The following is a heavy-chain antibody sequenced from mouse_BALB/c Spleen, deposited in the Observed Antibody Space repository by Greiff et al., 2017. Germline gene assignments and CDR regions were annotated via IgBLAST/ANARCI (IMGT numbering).Heavy chain of an antibody. Sequence: EVMLMESGGGLVQPGGSRKLSCAASGFTFSDYGMAWVRQAPGKGPEWVAFISNLAYSIYYADTVTGRFTISRENAKNTLYLEMSSLRSEDTAMYYCAREDGYDGYYFDYWGQGTTLTVSS. CDR1: GFTFSDYG. D-gene: IGHD2-2*01. CDR2: ISNLAYSI. V-gene: IGHV5-15*02. CDR3: AREDGYDGYYFDY. J-gene: IGHJ2*01.